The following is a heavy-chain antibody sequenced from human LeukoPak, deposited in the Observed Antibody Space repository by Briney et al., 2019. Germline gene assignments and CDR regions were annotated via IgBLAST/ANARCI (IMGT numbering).Heavy chain of an antibody. CDR2: ISGSGGST. CDR1: GFTFSNFG. V-gene: IGHV3-23*01. CDR3: AKALHFCGGGSCYFDS. Sequence: GGSLRLSCAASGFTFSNFGMNWVRQAPGKGLEWVSAISGSGGSTFSADSVKGRFTISRDSSQNTLYLQMYGLRVEDTAVYFCAKALHFCGGGSCYFDSWGQGTLVSVSS. J-gene: IGHJ4*02. D-gene: IGHD2-21*01.